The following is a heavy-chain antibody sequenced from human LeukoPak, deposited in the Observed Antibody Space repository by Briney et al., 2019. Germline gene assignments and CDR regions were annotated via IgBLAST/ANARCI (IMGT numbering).Heavy chain of an antibody. CDR1: GYSISSGYY. V-gene: IGHV4-38-2*02. J-gene: IGHJ5*02. CDR3: ARDRWGYSSGFVWFDP. Sequence: SETLSLTCTVSGYSISSGYYWGWIRQPPGKGLEWIGSIYHSGSTYYNPSLKSRVTISVDTSKNQFSLKLSSVTAADTAVYYCARDRWGYSSGFVWFDPWGQGTLVTVSS. CDR2: IYHSGST. D-gene: IGHD6-19*01.